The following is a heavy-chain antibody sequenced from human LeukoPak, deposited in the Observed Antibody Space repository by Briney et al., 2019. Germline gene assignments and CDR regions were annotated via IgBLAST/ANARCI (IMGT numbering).Heavy chain of an antibody. V-gene: IGHV3-30*02. Sequence: GGSLRLSCAASGFTFSSYGMYWVRQTPGKGLEWVAFVRYDGNNKYYADSVKGRFTISRDNSKNTLYLQMNSLRAEDTAVYYCAKGAAVAVLDYWGQGTLVTVSS. CDR3: AKGAAVAVLDY. CDR1: GFTFSSYG. D-gene: IGHD6-19*01. J-gene: IGHJ4*02. CDR2: VRYDGNNK.